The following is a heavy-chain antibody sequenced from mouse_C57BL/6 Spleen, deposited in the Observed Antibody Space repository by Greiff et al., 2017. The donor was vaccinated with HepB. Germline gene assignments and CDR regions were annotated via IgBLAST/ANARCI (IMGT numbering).Heavy chain of an antibody. CDR1: GYTFTSYT. V-gene: IGHV1-4*01. Sequence: QVQLQQSGAELARPGASVKMSCKASGYTFTSYTMHWVKQRPGQGLEWIGYINPSSGYTKYNQKFKDKSTLTADKSSSTAYMQLSSLTSEDSAVYYSARSAYGYDLYAMDYWGQGTSVTVSS. CDR2: INPSSGYT. D-gene: IGHD2-2*01. J-gene: IGHJ4*01. CDR3: ARSAYGYDLYAMDY.